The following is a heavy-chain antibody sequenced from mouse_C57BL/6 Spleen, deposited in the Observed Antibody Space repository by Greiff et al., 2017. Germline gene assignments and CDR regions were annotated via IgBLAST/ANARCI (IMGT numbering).Heavy chain of an antibody. Sequence: VQLQQSGPELVKPGASVKISCKASGYAFSSSWLNWVKQRPGKGLEWIGRIYPGDGDTNYNGKFKGKATLTADKSSSTAYMQLSSLTSEDSAVYFCARRIDYYGSSYAFDYWGQGTTLTVSS. V-gene: IGHV1-82*01. D-gene: IGHD1-1*01. CDR3: ARRIDYYGSSYAFDY. CDR2: IYPGDGDT. CDR1: GYAFSSSW. J-gene: IGHJ2*01.